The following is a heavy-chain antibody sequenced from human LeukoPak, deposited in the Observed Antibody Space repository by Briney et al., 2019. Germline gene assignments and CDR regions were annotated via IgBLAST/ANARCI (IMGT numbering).Heavy chain of an antibody. V-gene: IGHV4-59*01. Sequence: SETLSLTCTVSGGSISSYYWSWIRQPPGKGLEWIGYVYYSGSTNYNPSLKSRVTISVDTSKNQFSLKLSSVTAADTAVYYCARAASRDGYNRVVGGIFDYWGQRTLVTVSS. CDR1: GGSISSYY. J-gene: IGHJ4*02. CDR2: VYYSGST. D-gene: IGHD5-24*01. CDR3: ARAASRDGYNRVVGGIFDY.